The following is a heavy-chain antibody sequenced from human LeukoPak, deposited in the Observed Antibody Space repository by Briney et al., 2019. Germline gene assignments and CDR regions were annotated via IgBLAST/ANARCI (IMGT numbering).Heavy chain of an antibody. Sequence: PSETLSLTCNVSGGSISSYYWSWIRQPAGKGLEWIGRIYTSGSTNYNPSLKSRVTMSVDTSKNQFSLKLSSVTAADTAVYYCARGRTRAYYYDSSGYYYFDYWGQGTLVTVSS. CDR1: GGSISSYY. D-gene: IGHD3-22*01. CDR2: IYTSGST. J-gene: IGHJ4*02. CDR3: ARGRTRAYYYDSSGYYYFDY. V-gene: IGHV4-4*07.